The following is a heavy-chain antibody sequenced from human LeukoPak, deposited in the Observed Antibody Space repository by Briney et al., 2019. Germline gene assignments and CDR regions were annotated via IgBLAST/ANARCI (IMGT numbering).Heavy chain of an antibody. D-gene: IGHD1-26*01. V-gene: IGHV4-38-2*02. CDR1: GYSINSGYY. CDR2: IYYSGST. Sequence: SETLSLTCTVSGYSINSGYYWSWIRQPPGKRLEWIGSIYYSGSTYSNPSLKSRVTISVDTSKNQFSLKLSSVTAADTAVYYCASYSGYVDYWGQGTLVTVSS. CDR3: ASYSGYVDY. J-gene: IGHJ4*02.